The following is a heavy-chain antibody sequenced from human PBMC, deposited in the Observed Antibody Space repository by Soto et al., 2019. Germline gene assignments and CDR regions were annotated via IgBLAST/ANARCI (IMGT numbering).Heavy chain of an antibody. CDR1: GLTFNTYA. J-gene: IGHJ1*01. D-gene: IGHD2-2*01. CDR2: ISNDGSNK. V-gene: IGHV3-30*03. Sequence: QVQLVESGGGVGQPGTSLRLSCAASGLTFNTYAMNWIRLAPGKGLEWVAVISNDGSNKYYADSVKGRFNISRDNSKKTVYLQMNSQRGEDTGVYYCASGRGYCSESSCSYFDYFQHWGQGALVIVSS. CDR3: ASGRGYCSESSCSYFDYFQH.